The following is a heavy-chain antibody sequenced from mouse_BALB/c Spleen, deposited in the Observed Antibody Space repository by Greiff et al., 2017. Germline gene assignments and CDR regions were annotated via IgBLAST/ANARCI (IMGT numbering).Heavy chain of an antibody. CDR3: TRGYRYENWFAY. D-gene: IGHD2-14*01. Sequence: DVMLVESGGGLVQPGGSMKLSCVASGFTFSNYWMNWVRQSPEKGLEWVAEIRLKSNNYATHYAESVKGRFTISRDDSKSSVYLQMNNLRAEDTGIYYCTRGYRYENWFAYWGQGTLVTVSA. CDR2: IRLKSNNYAT. CDR1: GFTFSNYW. J-gene: IGHJ3*01. V-gene: IGHV6-6*02.